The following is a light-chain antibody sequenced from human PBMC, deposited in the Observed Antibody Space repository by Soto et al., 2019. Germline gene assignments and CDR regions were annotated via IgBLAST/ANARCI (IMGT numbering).Light chain of an antibody. CDR3: CSYAGSSTFRV. CDR1: SRDVGSYNL. J-gene: IGLJ3*02. V-gene: IGLV2-23*02. Sequence: QSALTQPASVSGSPGQSITISCTGTSRDVGSYNLVSWYQQHPGKAPKLMIYEVSKRPSGVSNRFSGSKSGNTASLTISGLQVEDEADYYCCSYAGSSTFRVFGGRTKLTVL. CDR2: EVS.